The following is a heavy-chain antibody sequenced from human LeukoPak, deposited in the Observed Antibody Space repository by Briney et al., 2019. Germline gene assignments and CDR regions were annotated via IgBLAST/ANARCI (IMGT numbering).Heavy chain of an antibody. J-gene: IGHJ5*02. V-gene: IGHV3-48*01. CDR1: GFTFSSYS. CDR3: ARDEAYCSSTSCYFYVSWFDP. D-gene: IGHD2-2*01. CDR2: ISSSSSTI. Sequence: GGSLRLSCAASGFTFSSYSMNWVRQAPGKGLEWVSYISSSSSTIYYADSVKGRFTISRDNAKNSLYLQMNSLRAEDTAVYYCARDEAYCSSTSCYFYVSWFDPWGQGTLVTVSS.